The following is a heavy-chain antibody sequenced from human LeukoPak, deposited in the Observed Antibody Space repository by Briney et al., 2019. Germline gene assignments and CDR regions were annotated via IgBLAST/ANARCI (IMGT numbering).Heavy chain of an antibody. D-gene: IGHD6-19*01. CDR1: GYTLTELS. CDR2: FDPEDGET. Sequence: GASVKVSCKVSGYTLTELSMHWVRQAPGKGLEWMGGFDPEDGETIYAQKFQGRVTMTEDTSTDTAYMELSSLRSEDTAVYYCATPWGVYSSGWYYFDYWGQGTLVTVSS. J-gene: IGHJ4*02. CDR3: ATPWGVYSSGWYYFDY. V-gene: IGHV1-24*01.